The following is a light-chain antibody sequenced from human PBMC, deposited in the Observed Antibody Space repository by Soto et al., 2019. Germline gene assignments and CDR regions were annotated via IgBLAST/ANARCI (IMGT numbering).Light chain of an antibody. J-gene: IGKJ2*01. Sequence: DIQMTQSPSTLSASLGDIVTITCRASTVISGGLAWYHQKPGKAPKLLITTASSRFSATGSGTDFTLTIHSVQPDDFATHDGQQFSTYFRTFGRESQLEI. CDR3: QQFSTYFRT. V-gene: IGKV1-5*03. CDR2: TAS. CDR1: TVISGG.